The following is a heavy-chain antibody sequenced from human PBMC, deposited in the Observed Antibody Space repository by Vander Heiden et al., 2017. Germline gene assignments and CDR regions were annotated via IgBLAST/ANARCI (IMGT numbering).Heavy chain of an antibody. V-gene: IGHV3-23*01. CDR3: AKLSSSRRGDF. Sequence: EVQLLVSGGGLVPPGGPLSLSCAASVITFNRYALTGVRQAPGMGLEWVSTIRGSDGDTNYADSVKGRFIISRDNSKNTLYLQMNSLKVEDTAVYYCAKLSSSRRGDFWGQGTLVAVSS. CDR1: VITFNRYA. J-gene: IGHJ4*02. D-gene: IGHD6-13*01. CDR2: IRGSDGDT.